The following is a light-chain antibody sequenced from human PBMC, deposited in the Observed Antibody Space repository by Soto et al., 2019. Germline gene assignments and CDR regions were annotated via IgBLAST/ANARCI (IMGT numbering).Light chain of an antibody. V-gene: IGKV2-28*01. CDR2: LGS. CDR1: QSLLHSNGYNY. Sequence: DIVMTQSPLSLPVTPGEPASISCRSSQSLLHSNGYNYLDWYQQKPGQSPQLLIYLGSNRASGLPDRFSGSGSGTDFTLKISRVEAEDVGVYYCMQALQTPITFGQGTRLEIK. CDR3: MQALQTPIT. J-gene: IGKJ5*01.